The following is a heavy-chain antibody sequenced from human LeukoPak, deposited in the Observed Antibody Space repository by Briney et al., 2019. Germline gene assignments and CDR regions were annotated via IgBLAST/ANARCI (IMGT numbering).Heavy chain of an antibody. Sequence: GGSLRLSCAASGFTFSGYDMSWVRQAPGKGLEWVSSISSSSSSIYHADSVKGRFTISRDNAKNSLYLQMNSLRVEDTAVYYCARDGMGSGYDFDYWGQGTLVTVSS. CDR2: ISSSSSSI. J-gene: IGHJ4*02. V-gene: IGHV3-21*01. D-gene: IGHD5-12*01. CDR1: GFTFSGYD. CDR3: ARDGMGSGYDFDY.